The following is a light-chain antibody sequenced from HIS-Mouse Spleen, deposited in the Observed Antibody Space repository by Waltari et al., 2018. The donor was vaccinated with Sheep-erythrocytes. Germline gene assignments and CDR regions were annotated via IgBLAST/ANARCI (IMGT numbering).Light chain of an antibody. CDR3: QQRSNWYT. CDR2: AAS. Sequence: DIQMTQSPSSLSASVGDRVTITCRASQSISSYLNWYQQKPGKAPKILIYAASSLQSGVPSRFSGSGSGTDFTLTISSLEPEDFAVYYCQQRSNWYTFGQGTKLEIK. CDR1: QSISSY. J-gene: IGKJ2*01. V-gene: IGKV1-39*01.